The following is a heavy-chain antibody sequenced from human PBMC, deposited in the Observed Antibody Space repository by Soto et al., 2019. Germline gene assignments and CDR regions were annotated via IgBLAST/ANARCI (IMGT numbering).Heavy chain of an antibody. D-gene: IGHD4-17*01. Sequence: SETLSLTCAVYGGSFSDYYWTWIRQPPGKGLEWIGEINHSGSTNYNPSLKSRVIISVDRSKNQFSLKLSSVTAADTAVYYCARETYGDYVGYFDPWGQGTLVTVSS. CDR1: GGSFSDYY. J-gene: IGHJ5*02. CDR3: ARETYGDYVGYFDP. CDR2: INHSGST. V-gene: IGHV4-34*01.